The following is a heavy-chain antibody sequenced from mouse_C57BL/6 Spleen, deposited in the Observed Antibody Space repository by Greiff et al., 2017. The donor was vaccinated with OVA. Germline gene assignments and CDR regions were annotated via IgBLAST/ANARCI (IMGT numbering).Heavy chain of an antibody. CDR3: TRRDDAMDD. J-gene: IGHJ4*01. CDR2: LRNNATNHTT. CDR1: GFTFSDAW. V-gene: IGHV6-6*01. Sequence: EVKLMESGGGLVQPGGSMTLSCAASGFTFSDAWMDWVRQSPEKGLEWVAELRNNATNHTTYYAASVKGRFTISRDDSKSIVYLQINSLRAEDTGIYYCTRRDDAMDDWGQGTAVTVAS.